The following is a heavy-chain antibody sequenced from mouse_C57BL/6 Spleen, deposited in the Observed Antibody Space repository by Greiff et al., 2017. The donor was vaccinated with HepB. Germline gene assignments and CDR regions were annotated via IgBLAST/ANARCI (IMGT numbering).Heavy chain of an antibody. V-gene: IGHV1-81*01. Sequence: QVQLQHSGAELARPGASVKLSCKASGYTFTSYGISWVKQRTGQGLEWIGEIYPRSGNTYYNEKFKGKATLTADKSSSTAYMELRSLTSEDSAVYFCARCDYDVGFAYWGQGTLVTVSA. J-gene: IGHJ3*01. D-gene: IGHD2-4*01. CDR2: IYPRSGNT. CDR3: ARCDYDVGFAY. CDR1: GYTFTSYG.